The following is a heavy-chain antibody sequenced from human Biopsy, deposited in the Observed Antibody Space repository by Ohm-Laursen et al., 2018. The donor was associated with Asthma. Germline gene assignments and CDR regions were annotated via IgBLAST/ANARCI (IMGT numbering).Heavy chain of an antibody. J-gene: IGHJ4*02. V-gene: IGHV3-53*01. CDR3: ARGDSSGWSQYYFDY. D-gene: IGHD6-19*01. CDR1: GFTVSRDY. Sequence: SLRLSCAASGFTVSRDYMFWVRQAPGKGLEWVSVIYSSGTSHTADSVRGRFTISRDYSKKTLYLQMHSLRAEDTAVYYCARGDSSGWSQYYFDYWGQGTLVTVSS. CDR2: IYSSGTS.